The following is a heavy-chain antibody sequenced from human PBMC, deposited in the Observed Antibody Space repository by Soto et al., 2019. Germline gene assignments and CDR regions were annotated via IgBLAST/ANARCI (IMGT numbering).Heavy chain of an antibody. Sequence: APLQVSWQDSLYTFQSYGISWVRQAPGQGLEWMGWISAYNGNTNYAQKLQGRVTMTTDTSTSTAYMELRSLRSDDSAVYYCAIQFVRYYFDYWVHRTPVIVFS. J-gene: IGHJ4*01. V-gene: IGHV1-18*01. CDR1: LYTFQSYG. CDR2: ISAYNGNT. D-gene: IGHD3-16*01. CDR3: AIQFVRYYFDY.